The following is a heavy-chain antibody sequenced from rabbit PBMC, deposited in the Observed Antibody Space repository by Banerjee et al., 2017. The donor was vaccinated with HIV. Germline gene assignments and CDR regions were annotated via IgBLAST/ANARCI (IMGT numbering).Heavy chain of an antibody. V-gene: IGHV1S40*01. Sequence: QSLEESGGGLVKPGASLTLTCTASGFSFSSSYYMCWVRQAPGKGLEWIGCIYAGNNGSPYYASWAKGRFTISKTSSTTVTLQMTSLTAADTATYFCARDLAGVIGWNFNLWGPGTLVTVS. CDR2: IYAGNNGSP. D-gene: IGHD4-1*01. CDR3: ARDLAGVIGWNFNL. J-gene: IGHJ4*01. CDR1: GFSFSSSYY.